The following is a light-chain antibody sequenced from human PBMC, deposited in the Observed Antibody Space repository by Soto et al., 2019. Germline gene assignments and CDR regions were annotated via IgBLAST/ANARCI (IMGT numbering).Light chain of an antibody. CDR1: QRVLYGSNNMNY. V-gene: IGKV4-1*01. CDR2: WAS. CDR3: QQYYSTPWT. Sequence: DIVLTQSPDSLAVSLGERATINCKSSQRVLYGSNNMNYLAWYQQKAGQPPKLLIYWASTRESGVPDRFGGSGSGTEFTLTISSLQAEDVAVYYCQQYYSTPWTFGQGTKVDIK. J-gene: IGKJ1*01.